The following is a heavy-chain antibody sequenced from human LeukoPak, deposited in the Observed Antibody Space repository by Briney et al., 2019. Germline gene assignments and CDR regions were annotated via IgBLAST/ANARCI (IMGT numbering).Heavy chain of an antibody. Sequence: ASETLSLTCTVSGGSISTSNYYWGWIRQPPGKGLEWIGNIFYSGSTYYGPSLKSRLTISLDTSRNQFSLKLSSVTAADTAVYYCARETSQKGAHYMDVWGKGTTITISS. CDR3: ARETSQKGAHYMDV. D-gene: IGHD3-16*01. J-gene: IGHJ6*03. CDR1: GGSISTSNYY. CDR2: IFYSGST. V-gene: IGHV4-39*07.